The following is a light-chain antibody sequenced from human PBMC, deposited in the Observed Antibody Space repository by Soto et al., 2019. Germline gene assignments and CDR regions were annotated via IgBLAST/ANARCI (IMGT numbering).Light chain of an antibody. CDR1: QSVSSY. CDR3: QQYGSSSRT. V-gene: IGKV3-20*01. J-gene: IGKJ1*01. CDR2: VAS. Sequence: EIVLTQSQGTLSLSPGERATLSCRASQSVSSYLAWYQQKPGQAPRLLIYVASSRATGIPDRFSGSGSGTDFPLTISRLEPEDFAVYYCQQYGSSSRTFGQGTKVEIK.